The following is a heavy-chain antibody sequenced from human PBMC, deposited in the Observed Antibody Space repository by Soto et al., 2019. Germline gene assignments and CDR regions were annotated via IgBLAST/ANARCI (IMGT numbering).Heavy chain of an antibody. CDR3: ARDQCSGGSCYSPYYYYYYMDV. Sequence: GGSLRLSCAASGFTVSSNYMSWVRQAPGKGLEWVSVIYSGGSTYYADSVKGRFTISRDNSKNTLYLQMNSLRAEDKAVYYCARDQCSGGSCYSPYYYYYYMDVWGKGTTVTVSS. V-gene: IGHV3-66*01. J-gene: IGHJ6*03. CDR1: GFTVSSNY. CDR2: IYSGGST. D-gene: IGHD2-15*01.